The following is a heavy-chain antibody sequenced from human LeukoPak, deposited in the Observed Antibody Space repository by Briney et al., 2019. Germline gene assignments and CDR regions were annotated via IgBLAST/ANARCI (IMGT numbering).Heavy chain of an antibody. Sequence: SQTLSLTCVISGDSVSSNSATWNWIRQSPSRGLEWLGGTYYRSKWYSDYAVSVKSRITINPDTSRNQFSLQLNSVTPEDTAVYYCARDFYGSFDYWGQGALVTASS. D-gene: IGHD4-17*01. CDR1: GDSVSSNSAT. CDR2: TYYRSKWYS. J-gene: IGHJ4*02. CDR3: ARDFYGSFDY. V-gene: IGHV6-1*01.